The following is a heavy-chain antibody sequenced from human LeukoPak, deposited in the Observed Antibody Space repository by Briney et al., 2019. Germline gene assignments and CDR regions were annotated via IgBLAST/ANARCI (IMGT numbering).Heavy chain of an antibody. J-gene: IGHJ4*02. CDR3: ARGLYSSSWYY. CDR2: IYSGGST. D-gene: IGHD6-13*01. Sequence: GGSLRLSCAASGFTVSSNYMSWVRQAPGKGLEWVSVIYSGGSTYYADSVKGRFTISRVNSKNTLYLQMNSLRAEDTAVYYCARGLYSSSWYYWGQGTLVTVSS. CDR1: GFTVSSNY. V-gene: IGHV3-53*01.